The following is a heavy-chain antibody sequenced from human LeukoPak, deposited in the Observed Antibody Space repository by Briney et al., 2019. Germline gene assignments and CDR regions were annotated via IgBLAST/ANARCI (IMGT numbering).Heavy chain of an antibody. CDR1: GFTFSSYS. D-gene: IGHD3-3*01. V-gene: IGHV3-21*01. CDR3: ASTRFLEWLLGPDAFDI. J-gene: IGHJ3*02. CDR2: ISSSSSYI. Sequence: PGGSLRLSCAASGFTFSSYSMNWVRQAPGKGLEWVSSISSSSSYIYYADSVKGRFTISRDNAKNSLYLQMNSLRAEDTAVYYCASTRFLEWLLGPDAFDIWGQGTMVTVSS.